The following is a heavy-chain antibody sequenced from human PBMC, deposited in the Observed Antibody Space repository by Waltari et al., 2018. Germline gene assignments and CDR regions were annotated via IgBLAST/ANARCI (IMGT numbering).Heavy chain of an antibody. CDR1: GASFSDYY. CDR2: IRHPGST. CDR3: TRGGNYDFWSHRPFVDP. V-gene: IGHV4-34*01. D-gene: IGHD3-3*01. J-gene: IGHJ5*02. Sequence: QVQLQQWGAGLLGPSETLSLTCAVYGASFSDYYWGWVRQPPGKGLEWIGQIRHPGSTNYNPSLKSRVPISIDTPRSQFSLRLSSVTAADTALYFCTRGGNYDFWSHRPFVDPWGQGTLVTVSS.